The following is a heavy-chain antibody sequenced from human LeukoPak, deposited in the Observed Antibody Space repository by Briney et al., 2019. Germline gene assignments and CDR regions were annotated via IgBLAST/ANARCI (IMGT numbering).Heavy chain of an antibody. CDR3: ARSWYSSGEFDY. V-gene: IGHV3-21*01. D-gene: IGHD6-19*01. CDR1: GFTFSSYS. J-gene: IGHJ4*02. Sequence: GGSLRLSCAASGFTFSSYSMNWVRQAPGKGLEWVSSISSSSSYIYYADSVKGRFTNSRDNAKNSLYLQMNSLRAEDTAVYYCARSWYSSGEFDYWGQGTLVTVSS. CDR2: ISSSSSYI.